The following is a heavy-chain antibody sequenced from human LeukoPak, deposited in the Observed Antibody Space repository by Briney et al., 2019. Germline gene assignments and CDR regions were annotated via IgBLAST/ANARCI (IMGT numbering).Heavy chain of an antibody. D-gene: IGHD4-11*01. CDR2: INHSGST. Sequence: PSETLSLTCAVYGGSFSGYYWSWIRQPPGKGLEWIGEINHSGSTNYNPSLKSRVTISVDTSENQFSLKLSSVTAADTAVYYCARGRRKMTTVTTPLDYYMDVWGKGTTVTVSS. J-gene: IGHJ6*03. V-gene: IGHV4-34*01. CDR3: ARGRRKMTTVTTPLDYYMDV. CDR1: GGSFSGYY.